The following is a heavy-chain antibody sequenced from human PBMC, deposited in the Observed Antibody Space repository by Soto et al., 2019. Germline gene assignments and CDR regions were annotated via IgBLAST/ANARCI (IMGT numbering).Heavy chain of an antibody. CDR3: ARGVCPALYSSSWYCLKN. CDR1: GYTFTSYY. J-gene: IGHJ4*02. D-gene: IGHD6-13*01. V-gene: IGHV1-46*01. Sequence: QVQLVQSGAEVKKPGASVKVSCKASGYTFTSYYMHWVRQAPGQGLEWMGIINPSGGSTSYAQKFPGRVTMSRDTSTSTVYMELSSLRSEDTAVYYCARGVCPALYSSSWYCLKNWGQGTLVTVSS. CDR2: INPSGGST.